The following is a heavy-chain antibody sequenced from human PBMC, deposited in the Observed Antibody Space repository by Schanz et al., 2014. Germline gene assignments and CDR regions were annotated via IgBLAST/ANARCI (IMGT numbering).Heavy chain of an antibody. Sequence: EVHLVESGGGLVQPGGSLRLSCAASGFNFITFAMSWVRQASGKGPEWVSAIGGDASRTYYADSVKGRFTISRDNSKNTLYLQMNSLRADDTAVYYCARAPPLVRGIAGWFGPWGQGSLVTVSS. D-gene: IGHD3-10*01. CDR3: ARAPPLVRGIAGWFGP. V-gene: IGHV3-23*04. CDR1: GFNFITFA. CDR2: IGGDASRT. J-gene: IGHJ5*02.